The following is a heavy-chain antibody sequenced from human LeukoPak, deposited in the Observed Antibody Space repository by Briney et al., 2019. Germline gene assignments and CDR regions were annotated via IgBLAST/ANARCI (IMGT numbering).Heavy chain of an antibody. Sequence: SETLYLTCTVSGGSINGDYWSWIRQNPGKGLEWIGYIHYSERTSYNPSLKSRVTISVDTSKNQFSLKLSSVTAADTAVYYCARGAMDVWGKGTAVTVSS. CDR3: ARGAMDV. CDR2: IHYSERT. D-gene: IGHD4/OR15-4a*01. V-gene: IGHV4-59*08. J-gene: IGHJ6*03. CDR1: GGSINGDY.